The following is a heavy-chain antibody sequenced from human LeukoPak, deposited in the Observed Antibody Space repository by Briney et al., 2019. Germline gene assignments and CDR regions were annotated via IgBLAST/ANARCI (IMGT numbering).Heavy chain of an antibody. CDR1: GGSISSSSYY. CDR2: IYYSGST. Sequence: SETLSLTCTVSGGSISSSSYYWGWIRQPPGKGLEWIGSIYYSGSTYYNPSLKSRVTISVDTSKNQFSLKLSSVTAADTAVYYCARGSRYCSGGSCSYDAFDIWGQGTMVTVSS. CDR3: ARGSRYCSGGSCSYDAFDI. D-gene: IGHD2-15*01. V-gene: IGHV4-39*01. J-gene: IGHJ3*02.